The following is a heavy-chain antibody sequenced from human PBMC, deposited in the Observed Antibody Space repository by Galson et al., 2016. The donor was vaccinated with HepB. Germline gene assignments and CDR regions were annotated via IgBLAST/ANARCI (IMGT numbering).Heavy chain of an antibody. CDR3: ARDVAVYTSGWGGFEWSDP. CDR2: ISYDGRST. CDR1: GFTFSTFA. V-gene: IGHV3-30*04. D-gene: IGHD6-19*01. Sequence: SLRLSCAASGFTFSTFAMHWVRQPPGKGLEWMAVISYDGRSTYYSDSVRDRFTVSRDKSRSALYLQMNSRRVDEPAVYYCARDVAVYTSGWGGFEWSDPWGQGTLVTVSS. J-gene: IGHJ5*02.